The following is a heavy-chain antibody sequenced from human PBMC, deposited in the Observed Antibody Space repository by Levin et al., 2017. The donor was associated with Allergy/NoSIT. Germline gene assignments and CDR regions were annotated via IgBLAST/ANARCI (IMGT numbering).Heavy chain of an antibody. D-gene: IGHD6-6*01. CDR2: IWYDGSNK. V-gene: IGHV3-33*01. CDR1: GFTFSTYG. CDR3: ARDVGNSSSRGLFWYFDF. Sequence: LSLTCAASGFTFSTYGMHWVRPAPGKGLEWVAVIWYDGSNKYYVDSVKGRFTISRDNSKNTLYLQMNSLRPEDTAVYYCARDVGNSSSRGLFWYFDFWGRGTLVTVSS. J-gene: IGHJ2*01.